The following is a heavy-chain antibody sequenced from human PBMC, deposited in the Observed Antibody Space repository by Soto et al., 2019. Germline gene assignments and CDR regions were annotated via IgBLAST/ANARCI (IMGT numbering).Heavy chain of an antibody. J-gene: IGHJ4*02. Sequence: EVQLVESGGGLVQPGGSLRLSCAASGFMFSAYWMSWVRQAPGKGLEWVANIHGDGGKIYYVDPVKGRFTISSDNAKKSLYLKMKSLRAEDPAVYYCARDFYGGYTYGPRDYWGQGALVAVSS. CDR2: IHGDGGKI. V-gene: IGHV3-7*01. CDR1: GFMFSAYW. D-gene: IGHD5-18*01. CDR3: ARDFYGGYTYGPRDY.